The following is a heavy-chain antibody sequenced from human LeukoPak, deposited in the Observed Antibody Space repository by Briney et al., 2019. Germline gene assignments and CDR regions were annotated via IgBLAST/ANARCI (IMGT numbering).Heavy chain of an antibody. V-gene: IGHV1-18*01. D-gene: IGHD3-22*01. J-gene: IGHJ4*02. Sequence: GASVKVSCKASGYSITTYGISWVRQAPGQGHEWMEWISANNNNTDNVQKLQGRVTMTTDTSTSTAYMELRSLRSDDTAVYYCARDPVDYYDSSGYTYFDYWGQGTLVTVSS. CDR3: ARDPVDYYDSSGYTYFDY. CDR2: ISANNNNT. CDR1: GYSITTYG.